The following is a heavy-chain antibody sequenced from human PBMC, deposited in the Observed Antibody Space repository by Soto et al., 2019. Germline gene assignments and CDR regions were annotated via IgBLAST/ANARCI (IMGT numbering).Heavy chain of an antibody. CDR2: MNPNSGNT. J-gene: IGHJ5*02. Sequence: ASVKVSYKASGYTFTSYDINWVRQATGQGLEWMGWMNPNSGNTGYAQKFQGRVTMTRNTSISTAYMELSSLRFEDTAVYYCARGKKEYYDFWSGYYRDNWFDPWG. V-gene: IGHV1-8*01. CDR1: GYTFTSYD. D-gene: IGHD3-3*01. CDR3: ARGKKEYYDFWSGYYRDNWFDP.